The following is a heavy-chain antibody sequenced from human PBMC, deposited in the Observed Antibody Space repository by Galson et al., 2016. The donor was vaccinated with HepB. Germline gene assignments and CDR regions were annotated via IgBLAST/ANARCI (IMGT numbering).Heavy chain of an antibody. CDR2: ITSRSTTI. CDR3: AREWVIAANWFDP. CDR1: GFTFSDYN. V-gene: IGHV3-48*01. Sequence: SLRLSCAASGFTFSDYNMNWVRQAPGKGLEWISFITSRSTTIYYADSVKGRFTISRDNAKNSLYLQMNSLRAEDTAVYYCAREWVIAANWFDPWGQGTRVTVSS. D-gene: IGHD6-13*01. J-gene: IGHJ5*02.